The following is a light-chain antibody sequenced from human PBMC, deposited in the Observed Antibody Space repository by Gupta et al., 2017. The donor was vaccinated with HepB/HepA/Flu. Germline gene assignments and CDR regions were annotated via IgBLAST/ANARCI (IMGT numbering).Light chain of an antibody. V-gene: IGKV3-11*01. CDR2: ETS. Sequence: IVLTQSPVSLSLPPGERATLSCRASQGVSRNLAWYQQKPGQAPRLLIYETSNRATGIPVRFSGSGSGTDFTLTISRLQPEDFGVYYCQRRSNWPLTFGGGTKVEIK. J-gene: IGKJ4*01. CDR1: QGVSRN. CDR3: QRRSNWPLT.